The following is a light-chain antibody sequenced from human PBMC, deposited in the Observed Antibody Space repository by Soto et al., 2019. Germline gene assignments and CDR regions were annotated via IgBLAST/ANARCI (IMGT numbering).Light chain of an antibody. CDR2: STS. CDR1: SRAVTSCYY. Sequence: QAVVTQEPSLTGSPGVSVTITCTCSSRAVTSCYYAYWYQQKPGQAPRALIYSTSNKHSWTPDRFSGSILGDKAALTLSGVQAEDEAEYYCILYSGGGTAVFGTGTKVTVL. V-gene: IGLV7-43*01. J-gene: IGLJ1*01. CDR3: ILYSGGGTAV.